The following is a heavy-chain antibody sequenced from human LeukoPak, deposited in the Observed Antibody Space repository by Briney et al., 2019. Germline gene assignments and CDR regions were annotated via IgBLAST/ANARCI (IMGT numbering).Heavy chain of an antibody. CDR3: VRLRRNNDRSGYYYYYDY. V-gene: IGHV3-21*01. D-gene: IGHD3-22*01. CDR1: GYTFSDFS. Sequence: PGGSLTLSCAASGYTFSDFSVNWVRQAPGKGLEWVSSICVRSNYRYYADSVRGRFTISRDDARDSLFLQMNSLRAEDTAVYFCVRLRRNNDRSGYYYYYDYWGQGTLVTVSS. J-gene: IGHJ4*02. CDR2: ICVRSNYR.